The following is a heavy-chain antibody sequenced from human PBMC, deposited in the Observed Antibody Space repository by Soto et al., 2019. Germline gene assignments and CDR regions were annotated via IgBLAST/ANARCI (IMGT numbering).Heavy chain of an antibody. V-gene: IGHV3-15*01. CDR3: TDSGYDYYFDY. CDR1: GFTFSNAW. D-gene: IGHD5-12*01. J-gene: IGHJ4*02. Sequence: GESLKISCAASGFTFSNAWMSWVRQAPGKGLEWVGRIKSKTDGGTTDYAAPVKGRFTISRDDSKNTLYLQMNSLKTEDTAVYYCTDSGYDYYFDYWGQGTLVTVSS. CDR2: IKSKTDGGTT.